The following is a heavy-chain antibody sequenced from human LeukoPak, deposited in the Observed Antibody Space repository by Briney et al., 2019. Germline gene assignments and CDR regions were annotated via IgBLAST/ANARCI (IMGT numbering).Heavy chain of an antibody. CDR1: GGSFSGYY. D-gene: IGHD3-22*01. CDR3: ARGLNYYDSSGHDAFDI. V-gene: IGHV4-34*01. J-gene: IGHJ3*02. CDR2: INHSGST. Sequence: SETLSLTCAVYGGSFSGYYWSWIRQPPGKGLEWIGEINHSGSTNYNPSLKSRVTISVDTSKNQFSLKLSSVTAADTAVYYCARGLNYYDSSGHDAFDIWGQGTMVTVSS.